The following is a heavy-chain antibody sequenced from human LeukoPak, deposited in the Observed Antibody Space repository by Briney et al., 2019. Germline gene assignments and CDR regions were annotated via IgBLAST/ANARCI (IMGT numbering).Heavy chain of an antibody. CDR1: GYTFTAYY. D-gene: IGHD3-10*01. Sequence: ASVKVSCKASGYTFTAYYITWVRQAPGQGLEWMGWMNPNRGDTGYAQKFQGRVTITRNTSISTAYMELSSLRSEDTAVYYCARDRDAEYFQHWGQGTLVTVSS. CDR2: MNPNRGDT. J-gene: IGHJ1*01. CDR3: ARDRDAEYFQH. V-gene: IGHV1-8*03.